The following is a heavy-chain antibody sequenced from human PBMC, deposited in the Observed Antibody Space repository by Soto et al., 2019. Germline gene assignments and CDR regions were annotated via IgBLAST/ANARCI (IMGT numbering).Heavy chain of an antibody. CDR1: GGSFSSYM. CDR2: IMPVFGTP. D-gene: IGHD2-21*01. V-gene: IGHV1-69*01. Sequence: QVLLVQSGAEVKKPGSSVKVSCQAAGGSFSSYMVSWVRQAPGQGLDYMGGIMPVFGTPTYTEKFQGRVTITADESTGTAYLELTSLKSDDTAVYYCARGVTANYMGGGAFAIWGQGTLVAVSS. J-gene: IGHJ3*02. CDR3: ARGVTANYMGGGAFAI.